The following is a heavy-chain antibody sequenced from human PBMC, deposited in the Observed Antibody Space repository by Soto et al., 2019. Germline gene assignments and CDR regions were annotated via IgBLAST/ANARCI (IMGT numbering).Heavy chain of an antibody. V-gene: IGHV3-53*01. CDR1: GFTVSSNY. D-gene: IGHD3-22*01. Sequence: PGGSLRLSCVASGFTVSSNYMSWVRQVPGQGLQWVAVIYSGGATFYADSVRGRFSISRDTSKDTVYLQMNNLRAEDTAAYYCARGGDYFDSSGNYYPFFFDYWGQGTPVTVSS. CDR2: IYSGGAT. CDR3: ARGGDYFDSSGNYYPFFFDY. J-gene: IGHJ4*02.